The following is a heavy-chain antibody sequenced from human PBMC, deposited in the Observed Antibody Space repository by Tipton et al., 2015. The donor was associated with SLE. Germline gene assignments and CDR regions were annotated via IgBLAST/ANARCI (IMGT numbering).Heavy chain of an antibody. CDR2: VYYSGST. Sequence: TLSLTCTVSRGSLISSSYYWGWIRQPPGKGLEGIGSVYYSGSTNHNPSLKSRVTISVDTSKNQFSLKLTSVTAADTAVFYCARDGGSHDAFDIWGQGTMVTVSS. CDR1: RGSLISSSYY. V-gene: IGHV4-39*07. CDR3: ARDGGSHDAFDI. D-gene: IGHD3-16*01. J-gene: IGHJ3*02.